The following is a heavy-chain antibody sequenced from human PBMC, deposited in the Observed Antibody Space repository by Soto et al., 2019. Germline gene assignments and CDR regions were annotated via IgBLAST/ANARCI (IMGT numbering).Heavy chain of an antibody. J-gene: IGHJ6*03. D-gene: IGHD3-10*01. CDR1: GYTFTSYD. CDR2: MNPNSGNT. V-gene: IGHV1-8*01. Sequence: ASVKVSCKASGYTFTSYDINWGRQATGQGLEWMGWMNPNSGNTGYTQKFQGRVTMTRNTSISTAYMELSSLRSEDTAVYYCARQGGYGSGTYYKSSFGYYYMDVWGKGTTVTVSS. CDR3: ARQGGYGSGTYYKSSFGYYYMDV.